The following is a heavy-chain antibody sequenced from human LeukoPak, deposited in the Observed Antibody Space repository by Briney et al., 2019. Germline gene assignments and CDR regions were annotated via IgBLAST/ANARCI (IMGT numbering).Heavy chain of an antibody. CDR2: IYYSGST. CDR1: GGSFSGYY. Sequence: SETLSLTCAVYGGSFSGYYWGWIRQPPGKGLGWIGSIYYSGSTYYNPSLKSRVTISVDTSKTQFSLKLSSVTAADTAVYYCAKTWKPVPFDYWGQGTLVTVSS. CDR3: AKTWKPVPFDY. J-gene: IGHJ4*02. D-gene: IGHD1-14*01. V-gene: IGHV4-34*01.